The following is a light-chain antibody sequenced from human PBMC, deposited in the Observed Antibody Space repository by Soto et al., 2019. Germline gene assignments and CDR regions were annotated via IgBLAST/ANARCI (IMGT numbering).Light chain of an antibody. Sequence: DIQMTQSPSSLSPSVGDRVSIPCRASQGIRNDLSWYQQKPGKAPKRLIYAASSLQSGVPSRFSGSGSGTEFTLTISSLQPEDFATYYCLQHNSYPWTFGQGTKVDI. J-gene: IGKJ1*01. V-gene: IGKV1-17*01. CDR2: AAS. CDR3: LQHNSYPWT. CDR1: QGIRND.